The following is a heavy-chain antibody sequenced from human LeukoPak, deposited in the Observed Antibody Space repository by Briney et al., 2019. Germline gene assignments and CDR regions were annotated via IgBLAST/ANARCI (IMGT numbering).Heavy chain of an antibody. V-gene: IGHV4-4*07. CDR1: GGSISSYY. J-gene: IGHJ5*02. CDR2: IYTSGST. Sequence: SETLSLTCTVSGGSISSYYWSWIRQPAGKGLEWIGRIYTSGSTNYNPSLKSRVTMSVDTSKNQFSLKLSSVTAADTAVYYCARVITWELRGYNWFDPWGQGTLVTVSS. D-gene: IGHD1-26*01. CDR3: ARVITWELRGYNWFDP.